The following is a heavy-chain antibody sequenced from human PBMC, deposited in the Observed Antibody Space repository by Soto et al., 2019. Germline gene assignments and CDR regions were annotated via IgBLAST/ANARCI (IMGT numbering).Heavy chain of an antibody. Sequence: LSLTCNVSGDSMTKYYWSWIRQPAGKGLEWIGRIYTSGSTNYNPSLKSRVTMSIDTSNNHFSLSLKSVTAADTAMYYCARTVGAAYYFDFWGQGARVTVSS. J-gene: IGHJ4*02. CDR2: IYTSGST. V-gene: IGHV4-4*07. D-gene: IGHD1-26*01. CDR1: GDSMTKYY. CDR3: ARTVGAAYYFDF.